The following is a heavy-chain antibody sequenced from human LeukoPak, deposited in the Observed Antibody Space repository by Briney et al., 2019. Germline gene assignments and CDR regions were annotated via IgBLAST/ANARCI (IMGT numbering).Heavy chain of an antibody. CDR1: GFTFSSYA. CDR3: AKAWGIAAADY. Sequence: GGSLRLSCAASGFTFSSYAITWVRQAPGKGLEWVSAVSSNGAKTYYADSVKGRFTISRDNSKNTLYLQMNSLRAEDTAVYYCAKAWGIAAADYWGQGTLVTVSS. CDR2: VSSNGAKT. D-gene: IGHD6-13*01. V-gene: IGHV3-23*01. J-gene: IGHJ4*02.